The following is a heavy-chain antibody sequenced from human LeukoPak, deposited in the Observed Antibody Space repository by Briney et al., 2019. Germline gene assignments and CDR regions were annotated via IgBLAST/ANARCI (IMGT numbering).Heavy chain of an antibody. D-gene: IGHD3-10*01. V-gene: IGHV3-23*01. Sequence: GSLRLSCAASGFTFSSYAMSWVRQAPGKGLEWVSAISGSGGSTYYADPVKGRFTISRDNSKNTLYLQMNSLRAEDTAVYYCAKAGDYYGSGSYYSYWGQGTLVTVSS. CDR1: GFTFSSYA. CDR3: AKAGDYYGSGSYYSY. J-gene: IGHJ4*02. CDR2: ISGSGGST.